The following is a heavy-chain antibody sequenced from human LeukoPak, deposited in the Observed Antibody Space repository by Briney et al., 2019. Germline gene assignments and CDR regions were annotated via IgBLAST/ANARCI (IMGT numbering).Heavy chain of an antibody. CDR1: GYTFTSYD. CDR2: MNPNSGNT. Sequence: GASVKVSCKASGYTFTSYDINWVRQATGQGLEWMGWMNPNSGNTGYAQKFQGRVTMTRNTSISTAYMELSSLRSEDTAVYYCARRDYDYVWGSYRRSAFDIWGQGTMVTVSS. CDR3: ARRDYDYVWGSYRRSAFDI. D-gene: IGHD3-16*02. J-gene: IGHJ3*02. V-gene: IGHV1-8*01.